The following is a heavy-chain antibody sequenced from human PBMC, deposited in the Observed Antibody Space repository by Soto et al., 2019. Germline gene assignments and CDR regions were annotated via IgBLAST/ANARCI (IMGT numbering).Heavy chain of an antibody. D-gene: IGHD3-10*01. V-gene: IGHV3-9*01. J-gene: IGHJ6*02. CDR1: GFTFDDYA. CDR2: ISWNSGSI. CDR3: AKGKSSPVRYGMDV. Sequence: HPGGSLRLSCAASGFTFDDYAMHWVRQVPGKGLEWVSGISWNSGSIGYADSVKGRFTISRDNAKNSLYLQMNSLRGEDTALYYCAKGKSSPVRYGMDVWGQGTTVTVSS.